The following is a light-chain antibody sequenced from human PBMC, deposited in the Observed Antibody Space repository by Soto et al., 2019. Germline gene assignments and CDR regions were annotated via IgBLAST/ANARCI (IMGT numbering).Light chain of an antibody. CDR1: SSDVGGYNY. CDR3: SSYTSSSTPL. CDR2: DVS. V-gene: IGLV2-14*01. J-gene: IGLJ2*01. Sequence: QSVLTQPASVSGSPGQSITISCTGTSSDVGGYNYVSWYQQHPGKAPKLMIYDVSNRASGVSNRCSGSKSGNTASLTISGFEAEDDADYSCSSYTSSSTPLFGGGTKLTVL.